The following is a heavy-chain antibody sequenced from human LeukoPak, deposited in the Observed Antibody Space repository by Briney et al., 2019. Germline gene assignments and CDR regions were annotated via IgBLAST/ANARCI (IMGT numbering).Heavy chain of an antibody. CDR3: ARFSQTPDYYTLGGYYYLGY. J-gene: IGHJ4*02. V-gene: IGHV1-8*01. Sequence: ASVKVSCKASRYTFTSYDINWVREAAGHGLELMGWMNPNTGRTGYAQKFQGRITMTRDTSITTAYMELTNLRSEDTAIYYCARFSQTPDYYTLGGYYYLGYWGQGTPVTVSS. D-gene: IGHD3-10*01. CDR1: RYTFTSYD. CDR2: MNPNTGRT.